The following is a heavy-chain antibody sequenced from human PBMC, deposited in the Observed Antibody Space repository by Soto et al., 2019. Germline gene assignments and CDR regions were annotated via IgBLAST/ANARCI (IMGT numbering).Heavy chain of an antibody. D-gene: IGHD4-4*01. CDR1: GYTFTSYG. J-gene: IGHJ4*02. V-gene: IGHV1-18*01. CDR2: ISAYNGNT. CDR3: ARAAGYSSYGRNLYYFDY. Sequence: GASVKVSCKASGYTFTSYGISWVRQAPGQGLEWMGWISAYNGNTNYAQKLQGRVTMTTDTSTSTAYMELRSLRSDDTAVYYCARAAGYSSYGRNLYYFDYWGQGTLVTVSS.